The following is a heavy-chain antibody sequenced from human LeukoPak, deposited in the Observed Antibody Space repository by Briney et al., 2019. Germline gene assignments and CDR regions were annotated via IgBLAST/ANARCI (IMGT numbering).Heavy chain of an antibody. Sequence: GGSLRLSCAASGFTFSDYYMNWIRQAPGKGLEWVSYIGSSGSHTNYADSVKGRFTISRDNAKNSLYLQMNSLRAEDTAVYYCARDPSSGWSYFDYWGQGTLVTVSS. D-gene: IGHD6-19*01. CDR2: IGSSGSHT. CDR3: ARDPSSGWSYFDY. V-gene: IGHV3-11*06. CDR1: GFTFSDYY. J-gene: IGHJ4*02.